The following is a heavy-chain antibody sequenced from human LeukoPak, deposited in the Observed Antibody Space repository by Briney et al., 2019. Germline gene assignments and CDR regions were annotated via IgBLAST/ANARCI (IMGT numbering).Heavy chain of an antibody. CDR2: ISYDGSNK. J-gene: IGHJ4*02. CDR1: GFTFSSYG. V-gene: IGHV3-30*03. D-gene: IGHD3-3*01. Sequence: GGSLRLSCAASGFTFSSYGMHWVRQAPGKGLEWVAVISYDGSNKYYADSVKGRFTISRDNSKNTLYLQMNSLRAEDTAVYYCARDGNRFGVVSLFDYWGQGTLVTVSS. CDR3: ARDGNRFGVVSLFDY.